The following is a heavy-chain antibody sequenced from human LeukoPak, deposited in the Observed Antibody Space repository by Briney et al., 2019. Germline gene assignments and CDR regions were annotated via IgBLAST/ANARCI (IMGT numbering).Heavy chain of an antibody. Sequence: GGSLRLSCAASGFTFSSYSMNWVRQAPGEGLEWVSSISSSSSYIYYADSVKGRFTVSRDNARNSLYLQMNSLRAEDTAVYYCARVYRPEYGQQTDYWGQGTLVTVSS. CDR1: GFTFSSYS. CDR3: ARVYRPEYGQQTDY. D-gene: IGHD6-13*01. V-gene: IGHV3-21*01. J-gene: IGHJ4*02. CDR2: ISSSSSYI.